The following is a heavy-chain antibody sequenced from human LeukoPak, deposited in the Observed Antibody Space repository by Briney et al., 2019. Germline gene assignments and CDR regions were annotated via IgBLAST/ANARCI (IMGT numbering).Heavy chain of an antibody. V-gene: IGHV3-33*08. J-gene: IGHJ4*02. Sequence: GGSLRLSCAASGFTFSSYGMHWVRQAPGKGLEWVALIWYDGNNKCYADSVKGRFTISRDNSKNTLYLQLNSLRAEDTAVYYCARQHCSGGDCYFFDWGQGTLVTVSS. D-gene: IGHD2-15*01. CDR1: GFTFSSYG. CDR2: IWYDGNNK. CDR3: ARQHCSGGDCYFFD.